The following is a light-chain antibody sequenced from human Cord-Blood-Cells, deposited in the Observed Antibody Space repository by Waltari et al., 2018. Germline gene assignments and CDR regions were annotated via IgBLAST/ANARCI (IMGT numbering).Light chain of an antibody. J-gene: IGKJ5*01. CDR1: QGISSW. V-gene: IGKV1-12*01. Sequence: DIQMTQSPSSVSASVGDRVTITCRASQGISSWLARYQQKPGKAPKLLIYAASSWQIGVPSRFSGSGSGTDFTLTISSLQPEDFATYYCQQANSFPITFGQGTRLEIK. CDR3: QQANSFPIT. CDR2: AAS.